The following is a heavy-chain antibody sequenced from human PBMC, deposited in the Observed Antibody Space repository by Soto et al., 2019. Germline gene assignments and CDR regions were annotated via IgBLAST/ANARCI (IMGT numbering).Heavy chain of an antibody. J-gene: IGHJ5*02. Sequence: QVQLQESGPGLVKPSQTLSLTCTVSGGSISRGGYYWSWIRQHPGKGLEWIGYIYYSGSTYYNPSLKSRVTISVDTSKNRLSLKLSSVTAADTGMYSCARIPGPYCGSGSLDWFDPWGQGTLVTVSS. CDR3: ARIPGPYCGSGSLDWFDP. CDR2: IYYSGST. CDR1: GGSISRGGYY. D-gene: IGHD3-10*01. V-gene: IGHV4-31*03.